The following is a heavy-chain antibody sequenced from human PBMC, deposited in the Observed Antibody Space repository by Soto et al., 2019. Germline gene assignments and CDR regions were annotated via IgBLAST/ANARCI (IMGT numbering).Heavy chain of an antibody. CDR3: ARAIDSVTRYYFDN. CDR1: GYTFTNYG. D-gene: IGHD3-9*01. J-gene: IGHJ4*02. V-gene: IGHV1-18*01. Sequence: ASVKVSCKASGYTFTNYGISWVRQAPGQGLEWMGWISADNGNTNYAQKLQDRVTMTTDTSTSTAYMELRSLRSDDTAVYYCARAIDSVTRYYFDNGGQGTLVTVSS. CDR2: ISADNGNT.